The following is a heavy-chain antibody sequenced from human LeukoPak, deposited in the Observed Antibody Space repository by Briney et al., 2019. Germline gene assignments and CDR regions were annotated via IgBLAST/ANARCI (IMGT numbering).Heavy chain of an antibody. J-gene: IGHJ5*02. CDR2: MNPNSGNT. CDR3: ARGTVTSNWFDP. V-gene: IGHV1-8*01. CDR1: GYTFTNYD. D-gene: IGHD4-17*01. Sequence: GASVKVSCKASGYTFTNYDINWVRQATGQGLEWMGWMNPNSGNTDYAQKFQDRVTMTRNTSISTAYMELSSLRSEDTAVYYCARGTVTSNWFDPWGQGTLVTVSS.